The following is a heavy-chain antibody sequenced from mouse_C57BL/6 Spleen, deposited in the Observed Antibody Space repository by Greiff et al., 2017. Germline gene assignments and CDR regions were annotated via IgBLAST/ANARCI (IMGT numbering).Heavy chain of an antibody. D-gene: IGHD1-1*01. V-gene: IGHV1-69*01. Sequence: QVQLQQPGAELVMPGASVKLSCEASGYTFTSYWMHWVKQRPGQGLEWIGEIDPSDSYTNYNQKFKGKSTLTVDKSSSTAYMQLSSLTSEDSAVYYCFTTVVADWGQGTLVTVSA. CDR3: FTTVVAD. J-gene: IGHJ3*01. CDR1: GYTFTSYW. CDR2: IDPSDSYT.